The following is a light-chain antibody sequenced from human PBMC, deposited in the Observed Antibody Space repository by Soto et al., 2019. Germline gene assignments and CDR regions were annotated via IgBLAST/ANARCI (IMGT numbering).Light chain of an antibody. V-gene: IGKV1-9*01. Sequence: DIQLTQSPSFLSASVGDRVTITCRASQGISSYLAWYQQKPGKVPKLLIYGASSLQTGVPSRFSGSGSGTEFIFTISSLQPEDFATYYCQQYHSSPTWTFGQGTKVDIK. J-gene: IGKJ1*01. CDR1: QGISSY. CDR2: GAS. CDR3: QQYHSSPTWT.